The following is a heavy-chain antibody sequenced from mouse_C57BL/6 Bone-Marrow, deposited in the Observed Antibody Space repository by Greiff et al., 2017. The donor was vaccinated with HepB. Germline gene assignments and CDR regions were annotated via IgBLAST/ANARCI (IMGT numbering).Heavy chain of an antibody. D-gene: IGHD1-1*01. CDR1: GYTFTDYN. Sequence: EVQLQQSGPELVKPGASVKMSCKASGYTFTDYNMHWVKQSHGKSLEWIGYIKPNNGGTSYNQKFKGKATLTVNKSSSTAYLELRSLTSEDSAVYFCARYGSNPAWFAYWGQGTLVTVSA. V-gene: IGHV1-22*01. J-gene: IGHJ3*01. CDR3: ARYGSNPAWFAY. CDR2: IKPNNGGT.